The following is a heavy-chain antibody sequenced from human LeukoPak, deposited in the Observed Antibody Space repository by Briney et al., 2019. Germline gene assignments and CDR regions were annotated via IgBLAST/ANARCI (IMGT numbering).Heavy chain of an antibody. J-gene: IGHJ4*02. CDR1: GFTFSNYW. D-gene: IGHD2-2*01. V-gene: IGHV3-7*03. Sequence: GGSLRHSCAASGFTFSNYWMSWVRQAPGKGLEWVANINQDGSEKHYVDSVKGRFTISRDNAKNSLYLQMNSLRAEDTAVYYCARARYCSSASCWFDYWGQGTLVTVSS. CDR3: ARARYCSSASCWFDY. CDR2: INQDGSEK.